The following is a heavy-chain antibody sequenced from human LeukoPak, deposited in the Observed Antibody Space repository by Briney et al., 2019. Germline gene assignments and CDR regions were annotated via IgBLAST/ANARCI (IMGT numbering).Heavy chain of an antibody. Sequence: GGSLRLSCAASGFTFRTYGMHWVRQAPGKGLEWVTLISYDGSNKYYADSVKGRFTISRDNSKNTLFLQMNSLRAEDTAVFYCARAGGVIKPLDYWGQGTLVTVSS. CDR1: GFTFRTYG. CDR3: ARAGGVIKPLDY. D-gene: IGHD2/OR15-2a*01. CDR2: ISYDGSNK. V-gene: IGHV3-30*03. J-gene: IGHJ4*02.